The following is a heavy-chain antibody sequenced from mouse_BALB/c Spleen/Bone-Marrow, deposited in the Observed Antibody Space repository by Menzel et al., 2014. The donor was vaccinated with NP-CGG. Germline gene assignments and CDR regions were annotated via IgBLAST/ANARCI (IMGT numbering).Heavy chain of an antibody. D-gene: IGHD2-4*01. CDR1: GYSFTAYN. CDR2: IDPYYGGT. V-gene: IGHV1-39*01. CDR3: TRDDSPYWYFDV. J-gene: IGHJ1*01. Sequence: VQLQQSGPELEKPGASVKISCKASGYSFTAYNVNWVKQGNGKSLEWIGSIDPYYGGTSYNQKFKGKATLTVDKSSSTAYMQLKNLTSEDSAVYYCTRDDSPYWYFDVWGAGTTVTVSS.